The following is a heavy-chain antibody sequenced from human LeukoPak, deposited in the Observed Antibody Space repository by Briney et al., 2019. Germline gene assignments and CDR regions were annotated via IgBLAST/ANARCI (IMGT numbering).Heavy chain of an antibody. V-gene: IGHV4-34*01. J-gene: IGHJ4*02. CDR2: INHSGST. D-gene: IGHD6-6*01. Sequence: SETLSLTCAVYGGSFSGYYWSWIRQPPGKGLEWIGEINHSGSTNYNPSLKSRVTISVDTSKNQFSLKLSSATAADTAVYYCARYLAARVIGSRGFDYWGQGTLVTVSS. CDR1: GGSFSGYY. CDR3: ARYLAARVIGSRGFDY.